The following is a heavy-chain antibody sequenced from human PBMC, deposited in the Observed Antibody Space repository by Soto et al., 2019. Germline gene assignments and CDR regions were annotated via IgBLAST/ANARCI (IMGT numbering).Heavy chain of an antibody. D-gene: IGHD3-22*01. V-gene: IGHV4-59*01. CDR1: GDSISSYY. CDR2: LYYGRSA. Sequence: QVQLQESGPGLVKPSETLSLTCAVSGDSISSYYCMWIRQPPGKGLESIGYLYYGRSANYDPSLKSRVTSSVDTSTNQCSLTLSSMTAADTAVYYCALRSMAVVPEYWGQGTLVTVSS. J-gene: IGHJ4*02. CDR3: ALRSMAVVPEY.